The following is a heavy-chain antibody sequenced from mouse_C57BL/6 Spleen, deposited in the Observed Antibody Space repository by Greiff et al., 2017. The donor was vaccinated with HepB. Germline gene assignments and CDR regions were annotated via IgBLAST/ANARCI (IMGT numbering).Heavy chain of an antibody. CDR3: ARHYYGSSYKSVYFDY. CDR2: IYPRDGST. Sequence: QVQLQQSGPELVKPGASVKLSCKASGYTFTSYDINWVKQRPGQGLEWIGWIYPRDGSTKYNEKFKGKATLTVDTSSSTAYMELHSLTSEDSAVYFCARHYYGSSYKSVYFDYWGQGTTLTVSS. V-gene: IGHV1-85*01. CDR1: GYTFTSYD. D-gene: IGHD1-1*01. J-gene: IGHJ2*01.